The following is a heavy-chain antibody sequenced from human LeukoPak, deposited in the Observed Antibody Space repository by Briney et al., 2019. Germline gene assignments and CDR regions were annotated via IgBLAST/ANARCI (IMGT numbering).Heavy chain of an antibody. J-gene: IGHJ6*04. V-gene: IGHV1-18*04. CDR3: ARMQKDKDYYYGMDV. CDR1: GYTFTSYC. Sequence: ASVKVSCKASGYTFTSYCISWVRQAPGQGLEWMGWISTYNGNTNYAQKLQGRVTMTTDTSTSTAYMELRSLRSDDTAVYYCARMQKDKDYYYGMDVWGKGTAVTVSS. CDR2: ISTYNGNT.